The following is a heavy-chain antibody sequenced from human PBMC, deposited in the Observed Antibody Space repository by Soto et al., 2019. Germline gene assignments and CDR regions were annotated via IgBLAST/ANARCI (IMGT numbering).Heavy chain of an antibody. V-gene: IGHV3-15*01. CDR1: GFTFSNAW. CDR2: IKSKTDGGTR. J-gene: IGHJ6*03. CDR3: TTDLTQLDQHLAAVFPDYMDV. D-gene: IGHD6-13*01. Sequence: LGGSLRLSCAASGFTFSNAWMSWVRQAPGKGLEWVGRIKSKTDGGTRDYAAPVKGRFTISRDDSKNTLYLQMNSLKTDDTAVYHCTTDLTQLDQHLAAVFPDYMDVWGKGTTVTVSS.